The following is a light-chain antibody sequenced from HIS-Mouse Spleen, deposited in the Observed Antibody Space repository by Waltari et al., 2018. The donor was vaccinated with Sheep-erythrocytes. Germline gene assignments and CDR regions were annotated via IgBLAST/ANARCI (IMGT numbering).Light chain of an antibody. Sequence: SYELTQPPSVSVSPGQTARITCPGDAVPKKYPYLYQQKSGQAPVLVIYEDSKRPSGIPERFSGSSSGTMATLTISGAQVEDEADYYCYSTDSSGNHRVFGGGTKLTVL. V-gene: IGLV3-10*01. CDR3: YSTDSSGNHRV. CDR1: AVPKKY. J-gene: IGLJ2*01. CDR2: EDS.